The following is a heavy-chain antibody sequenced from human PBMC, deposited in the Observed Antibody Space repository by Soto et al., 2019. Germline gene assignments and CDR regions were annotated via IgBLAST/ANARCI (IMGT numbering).Heavy chain of an antibody. J-gene: IGHJ5*02. CDR2: INHSGST. V-gene: IGHV4-34*01. D-gene: IGHD2-2*01. CDR1: GGSFSGYY. Sequence: PSETLSLTCAVYGGSFSGYYWSWIRQPPGKGLEWIGEINHSGSTNYNPSLKSRVTISVDTSKNQFSLKLSSVTAADTAVYYCATQNEGVVVVPAAMAGGWYNWFDPWGQGTLVTVS. CDR3: ATQNEGVVVVPAAMAGGWYNWFDP.